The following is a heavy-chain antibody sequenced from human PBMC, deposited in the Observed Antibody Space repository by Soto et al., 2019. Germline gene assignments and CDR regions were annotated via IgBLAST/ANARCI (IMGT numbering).Heavy chain of an antibody. CDR1: GGSISSSSSY. V-gene: IGHV4-39*01. D-gene: IGHD6-13*01. CDR3: VTTRGIAVGGRFDH. CDR2: IYSGST. J-gene: IGHJ5*02. Sequence: SETLSLTCTVSGGSISSSSSYWGWVRQPPGKGLEWMATIYSGSTYQNPSLKSRVTISVDTSKNQFSLKLSSVAAPDTAIYYCVTTRGIAVGGRFDHWGQGTLVTVSS.